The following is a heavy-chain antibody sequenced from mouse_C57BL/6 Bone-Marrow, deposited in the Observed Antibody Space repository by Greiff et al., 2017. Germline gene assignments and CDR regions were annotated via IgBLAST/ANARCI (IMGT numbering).Heavy chain of an antibody. V-gene: IGHV5-16*01. J-gene: IGHJ4*01. Sequence: EVQRVESEGGLVQPGSSMKLSCTASGFTFSDYYMAWVRQVPEKGLEWVANINYDGSSTYYLDSLKSRFIISRDNAKNILYLQMSSLKSEDTATYYCARRYYYAMDYWGQGTSVTVSS. CDR3: ARRYYYAMDY. CDR1: GFTFSDYY. CDR2: INYDGSST.